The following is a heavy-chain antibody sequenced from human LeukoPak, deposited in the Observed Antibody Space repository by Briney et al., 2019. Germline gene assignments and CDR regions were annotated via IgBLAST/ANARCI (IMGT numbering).Heavy chain of an antibody. J-gene: IGHJ3*02. CDR3: ASLSGSFDAFDI. CDR1: GGTFSSYA. V-gene: IGHV1-69*04. Sequence: SVKVSCKASGGTFSSYATSWVRQAPGQGLEWMGRIIPILGIANYAQKFQGRVTITADKSTSTAYMELSSLRSEDTAVYCCASLSGSFDAFDIWGQGTMVTVSS. D-gene: IGHD1-26*01. CDR2: IIPILGIA.